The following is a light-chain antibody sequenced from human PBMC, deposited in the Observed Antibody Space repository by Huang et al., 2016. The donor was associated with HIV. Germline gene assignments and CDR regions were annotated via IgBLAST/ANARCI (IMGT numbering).Light chain of an antibody. CDR3: MQSIQLPFT. J-gene: IGKJ3*01. Sequence: VMTQTPLSLSVTPGQPASISCKSGQSLLPSDGQIHLSWYLQRPGQSLHLLIYEVSNRVSGVPDRFSGSGSGTDFTLKISRVEAEDVGVYYCMQSIQLPFTFGPGTKVELK. CDR2: EVS. CDR1: QSLLPSDGQIH. V-gene: IGKV2D-29*02.